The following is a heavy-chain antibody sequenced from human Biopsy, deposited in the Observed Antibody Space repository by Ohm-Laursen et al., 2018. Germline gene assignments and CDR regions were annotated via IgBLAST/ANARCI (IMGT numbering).Heavy chain of an antibody. CDR3: ARHPTGFWFDP. Sequence: GTLSLTWNVSGGSIRGSTYYWGWIRQPPGEGLEWIGSIFYGGITYYNPSLKSRVTVSVDTSKNQFSLNLSSVTGADTAVYYCARHPTGFWFDPWGQGTLVTVSS. J-gene: IGHJ5*02. CDR1: GGSIRGSTYY. V-gene: IGHV4-39*01. CDR2: IFYGGIT.